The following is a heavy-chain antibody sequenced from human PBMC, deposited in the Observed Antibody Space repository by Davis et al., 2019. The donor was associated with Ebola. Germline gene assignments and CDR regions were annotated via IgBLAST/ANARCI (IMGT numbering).Heavy chain of an antibody. CDR3: ARAPGYSYSGGPWDYYYGLDV. CDR2: VYYRGNT. V-gene: IGHV4-31*03. CDR1: GDSITSGPYY. J-gene: IGHJ6*02. D-gene: IGHD5-18*01. Sequence: MPSETLSLTCNVSGDSITSGPYYWTWIRHHPGTGLEWIGYVYYRGNTYYNPSLRSRVTLSLDTSENQFSLKLTSVTAADTATYYCARAPGYSYSGGPWDYYYGLDVWGQGTTVTVSS.